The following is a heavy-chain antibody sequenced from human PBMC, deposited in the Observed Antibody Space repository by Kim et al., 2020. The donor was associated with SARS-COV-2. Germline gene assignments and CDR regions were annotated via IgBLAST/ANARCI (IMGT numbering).Heavy chain of an antibody. Sequence: TIYNADSVKCRFTSPRDNAKNALYLQMNSLRAEDTAVYYGARTTMTTVVYWGQGTLVTVSS. CDR2: TI. D-gene: IGHD4-17*01. V-gene: IGHV3-11*01. J-gene: IGHJ4*02. CDR3: ARTTMTTVVY.